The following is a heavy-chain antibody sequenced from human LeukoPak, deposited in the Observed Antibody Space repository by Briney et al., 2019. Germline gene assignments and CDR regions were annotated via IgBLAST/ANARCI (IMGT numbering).Heavy chain of an antibody. CDR1: GFTFSSYA. CDR3: ARDHLDRGYSYGPDY. CDR2: LSYDGSNK. Sequence: GGSLRLSCAASGFTFSSYAMHWVRQAPGKGLEWVAVLSYDGSNKYYADSVKGRFTISRDNSKNTLYLQMNSLRAEDTAVYYCARDHLDRGYSYGPDYWGQGTLVTVSS. J-gene: IGHJ4*02. V-gene: IGHV3-30-3*01. D-gene: IGHD5-18*01.